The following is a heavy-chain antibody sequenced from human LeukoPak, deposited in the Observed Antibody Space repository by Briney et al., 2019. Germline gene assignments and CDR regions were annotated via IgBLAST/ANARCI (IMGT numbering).Heavy chain of an antibody. V-gene: IGHV3-30*02. CDR1: GFTFSSYG. J-gene: IGHJ5*02. Sequence: PGGSLRLSCAASGFTFSSYGMHWVRQAPGKGLEWVAFIRYDGSNKYYADSVKGRFTISRDNSKNTLYLQMNSLRAEDTAVYYCAKDRYSSSWYDWGTGGFDPWGQGTLVTVSS. CDR2: IRYDGSNK. D-gene: IGHD6-13*01. CDR3: AKDRYSSSWYDWGTGGFDP.